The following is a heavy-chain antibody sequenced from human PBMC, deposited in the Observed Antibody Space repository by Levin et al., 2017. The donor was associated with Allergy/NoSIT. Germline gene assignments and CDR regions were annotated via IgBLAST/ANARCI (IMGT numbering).Heavy chain of an antibody. CDR2: IYYSGST. J-gene: IGHJ6*02. Sequence: SETLSLTCTVSGGSISSYYWSWIRQPPGKGLEWIGYIYYSGSTNYNPSLKSRVTISVDTSKNQFSLQLSSVTAADTAVYYCARGGKQLVSKYYYYGMDVWGQGTTVTVSS. CDR3: ARGGKQLVSKYYYYGMDV. D-gene: IGHD6-13*01. V-gene: IGHV4-59*08. CDR1: GGSISSYY.